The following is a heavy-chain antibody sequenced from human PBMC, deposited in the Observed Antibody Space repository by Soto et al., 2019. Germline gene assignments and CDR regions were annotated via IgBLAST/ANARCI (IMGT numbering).Heavy chain of an antibody. CDR2: IKQDGYEK. CDR1: VFTFSSYW. J-gene: IGHJ5*02. D-gene: IGHD6-6*01. Sequence: HPRGSLRLFCAASVFTFSSYWMSWVRQAPGKGLEWGANIKQDGYEKYYVDSVKRRLNIYRQNAKHSLYPQMNSLSAEHTAVYYCARDEDSTSSLGWSDPWGQGTLVTVSS. CDR3: ARDEDSTSSLGWSDP. V-gene: IGHV3-7*01.